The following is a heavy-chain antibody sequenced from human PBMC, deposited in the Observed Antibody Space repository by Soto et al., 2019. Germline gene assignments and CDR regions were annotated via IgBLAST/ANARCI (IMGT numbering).Heavy chain of an antibody. Sequence: SETLSLTCTVSGGSISYDSYWSWIRQTPGKGLEWIGYIYHTGNTYYNPSLRSRVSISVDKSKSQFSLKLISVTAADTAVYFCARDEYQLLTSVSWFDSWGQGTLVTVSS. D-gene: IGHD2-2*01. J-gene: IGHJ5*01. CDR1: GGSISYDSY. V-gene: IGHV4-30-4*01. CDR3: ARDEYQLLTSVSWFDS. CDR2: IYHTGNT.